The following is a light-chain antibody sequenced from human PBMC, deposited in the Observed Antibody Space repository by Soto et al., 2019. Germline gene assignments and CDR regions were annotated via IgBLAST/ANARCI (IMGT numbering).Light chain of an antibody. J-gene: IGKJ3*01. CDR2: GAS. CDR1: QGINSY. Sequence: DVQLTQSPSFLSASVGDRVTITCRASQGINSYLAWYQQKPGKAPKLLIYGASTLQSGVPSRFSGSESGTEFTLTISTLQPEDFATYYCQQLNTYPFTFGPGTTVDIK. CDR3: QQLNTYPFT. V-gene: IGKV1-9*01.